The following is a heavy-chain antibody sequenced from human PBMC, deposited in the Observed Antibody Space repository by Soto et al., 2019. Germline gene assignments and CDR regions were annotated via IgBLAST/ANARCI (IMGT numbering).Heavy chain of an antibody. CDR3: ARAPYYYYYGMDV. V-gene: IGHV4-34*01. CDR2: INHSGST. Sequence: SETLSLTCAVYGGSFSGYYWSWIRQPPGKGLEWIGEINHSGSTNYNPSLKSRVTISVDTSKNQFSLKLSSVTAADTAVNYCARAPYYYYYGMDVWGQGTTVTVSS. J-gene: IGHJ6*02. CDR1: GGSFSGYY.